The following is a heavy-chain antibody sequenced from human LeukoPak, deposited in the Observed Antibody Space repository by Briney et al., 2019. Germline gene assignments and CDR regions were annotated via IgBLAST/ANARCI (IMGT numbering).Heavy chain of an antibody. CDR2: SLPYFSTA. Sequence: GSSVKVSCKASGDTFSRYALNWVRQAAGQGLEWMGGSLPYFSTANYAQKFQGRVTITADKTTSTAYMELSSLRSEDTAVYYCARAFGYDILTGYYYYWGQGTLVTVSS. CDR1: GDTFSRYA. D-gene: IGHD3-9*01. J-gene: IGHJ4*02. V-gene: IGHV1-69*06. CDR3: ARAFGYDILTGYYYY.